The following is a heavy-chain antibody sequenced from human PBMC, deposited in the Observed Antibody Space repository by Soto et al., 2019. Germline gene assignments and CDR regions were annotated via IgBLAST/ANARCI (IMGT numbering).Heavy chain of an antibody. D-gene: IGHD4-17*01. Sequence: ASVKVSCKASGYTFTSYDINWVRQATGQGLEWMGWMNPNSGNTGYAQKFQGRVTMTRNTSISTAYMELSSLRSEDTAVYYCARGDYGGNSDFGYYYYYGMDVWGQGTTVTVPS. J-gene: IGHJ6*02. CDR1: GYTFTSYD. V-gene: IGHV1-8*01. CDR3: ARGDYGGNSDFGYYYYYGMDV. CDR2: MNPNSGNT.